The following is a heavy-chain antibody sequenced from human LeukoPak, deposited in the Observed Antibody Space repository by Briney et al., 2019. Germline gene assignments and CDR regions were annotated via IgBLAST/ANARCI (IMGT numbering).Heavy chain of an antibody. CDR3: AREGHYYGSGSYDPPFT. CDR1: GYTFTGYY. CDR2: INPYSGGT. D-gene: IGHD3-10*01. Sequence: ASVKVSCKASGYTFTGYYMHWVRQAPGQGLEWMGWINPYSGGTNYAQKFQGRVTMTRDTSISTAYMELSRLRYDDTAVYYCAREGHYYGSGSYDPPFTWGQGTLVTVSS. V-gene: IGHV1-2*02. J-gene: IGHJ5*02.